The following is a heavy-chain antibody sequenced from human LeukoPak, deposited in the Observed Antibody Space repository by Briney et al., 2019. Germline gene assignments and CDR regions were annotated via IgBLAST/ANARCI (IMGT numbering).Heavy chain of an antibody. Sequence: PSETLSLTCAISGGSFTDYYWSWIRQPPGKGLEWIGDINDSGSTNSSPSVKSRVVISLDTSKSQLSPKLSPVTAADTATYFCARAGRGTSSRALDYWGQGTLVTVSS. CDR2: INDSGST. CDR3: ARAGRGTSSRALDY. CDR1: GGSFTDYY. V-gene: IGHV4-34*01. D-gene: IGHD1-1*01. J-gene: IGHJ4*02.